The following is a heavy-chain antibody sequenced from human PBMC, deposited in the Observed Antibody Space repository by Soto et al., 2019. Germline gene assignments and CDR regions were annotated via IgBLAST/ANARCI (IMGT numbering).Heavy chain of an antibody. J-gene: IGHJ4*02. D-gene: IGHD2-15*01. CDR2: INPSGGST. Sequence: GASVKVSCKASGYTFTSYYMHWVRQAPGQGLEWMGIINPSGGSTSYAQKFQGRVTMTRDTSTSTVYMELSSLRSEDTAVYYCARGVLLLVPAAMGSRRYCSGGSCYSIVYWGQGTLVTVSS. CDR3: ARGVLLLVPAAMGSRRYCSGGSCYSIVY. V-gene: IGHV1-46*03. CDR1: GYTFTSYY.